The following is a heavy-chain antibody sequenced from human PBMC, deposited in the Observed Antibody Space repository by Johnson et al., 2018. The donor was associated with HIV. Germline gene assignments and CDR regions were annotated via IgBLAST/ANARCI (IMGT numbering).Heavy chain of an antibody. CDR1: GFTVSSNY. D-gene: IGHD6-13*01. J-gene: IGHJ3*02. CDR2: IYSGGST. Sequence: VQLVESGGGLVQPGGYLRLSCAASGFTVSSNYMSWVRQAPGKGLEWVSIIYSGGSTYYADSVQGRFPISRDNAKNSLYLQMNSLRAEDTAVYYCATYSSSWYKGGYAFDIWGQGTMVTVSS. V-gene: IGHV3-66*01. CDR3: ATYSSSWYKGGYAFDI.